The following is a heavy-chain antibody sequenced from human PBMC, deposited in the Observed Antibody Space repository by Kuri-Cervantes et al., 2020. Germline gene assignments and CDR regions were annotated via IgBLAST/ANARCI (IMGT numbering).Heavy chain of an antibody. Sequence: GSLRLSCAASGFAFDDYAMHWIRQPPGKGLEWLGYIYHSGSTYYNPSLESRVAISEDMSKSQFSLQLTSVTAADTDIYYCARGGGEPGGGYYHYYMDVWGRGTTVTVSS. D-gene: IGHD1-14*01. J-gene: IGHJ6*03. CDR2: IYHSGST. V-gene: IGHV4-59*01. CDR1: GFAFDDYA. CDR3: ARGGGEPGGGYYHYYMDV.